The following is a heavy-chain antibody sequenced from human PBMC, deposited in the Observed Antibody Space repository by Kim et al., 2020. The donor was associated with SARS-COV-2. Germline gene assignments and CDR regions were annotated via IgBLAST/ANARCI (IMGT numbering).Heavy chain of an antibody. Sequence: GGSLRLSCAASGFTFSSYWIHWVRQPPGKGLLWVSRISSDGTSTGYADSVKGRFTISRDNAKNTLYLQMNSLRVDDTAVYYCARRAIYFDTTGQAFDYWGQGTLVTVSS. D-gene: IGHD3-9*01. V-gene: IGHV3-74*01. CDR1: GFTFSSYW. J-gene: IGHJ4*02. CDR2: ISSDGTST. CDR3: ARRAIYFDTTGQAFDY.